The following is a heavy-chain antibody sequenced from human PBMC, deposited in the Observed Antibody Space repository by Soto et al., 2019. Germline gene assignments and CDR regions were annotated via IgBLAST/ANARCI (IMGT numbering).Heavy chain of an antibody. CDR2: INDSGTI. D-gene: IGHD2-8*02. V-gene: IGHV4-34*01. Sequence: SETLSLTCAVYGLSFSGFYWSWIRQTPGKGLEWVGEINDSGTINYNPSLKNRVTISIDTSKNQFSLKLTSVTAADTAVYYCARDKITGLFDYWGQGTLVTVSS. CDR1: GLSFSGFY. CDR3: ARDKITGLFDY. J-gene: IGHJ4*02.